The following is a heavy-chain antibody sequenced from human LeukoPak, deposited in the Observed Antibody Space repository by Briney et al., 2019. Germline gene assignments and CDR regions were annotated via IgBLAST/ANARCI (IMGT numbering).Heavy chain of an antibody. CDR3: ARVSSSGWSNYYYYGMDV. D-gene: IGHD6-19*01. CDR1: GGTFSSYA. J-gene: IGHJ6*02. Sequence: ASVKVSCKSSGGTFSSYAISWVRQAPGQGLEWMGRIIPILGIANYAKKFQGRVTITADKSTSTAYMELSSLRSEDTAVYYCARVSSSGWSNYYYYGMDVWGQGTTVTVSS. V-gene: IGHV1-69*04. CDR2: IIPILGIA.